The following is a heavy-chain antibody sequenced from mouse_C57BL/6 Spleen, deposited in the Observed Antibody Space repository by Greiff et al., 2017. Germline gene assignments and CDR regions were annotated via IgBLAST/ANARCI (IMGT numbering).Heavy chain of an antibody. V-gene: IGHV1-42*01. D-gene: IGHD2-3*01. CDR2: INPSTGGT. CDR1: GYSFTGYY. Sequence: DVKLQESGPELVKPGASVKISCKASGYSFTGYYMNWVKQSPEKSLEWIGEINPSTGGTTYNQKFKAKATLTVDKSSSTAYMQLKSLTSEDSAVYYCARSDGYLTGFDYWGQGTTLTVSS. J-gene: IGHJ2*01. CDR3: ARSDGYLTGFDY.